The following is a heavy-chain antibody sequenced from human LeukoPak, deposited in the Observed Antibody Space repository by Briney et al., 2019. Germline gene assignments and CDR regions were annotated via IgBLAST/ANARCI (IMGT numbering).Heavy chain of an antibody. CDR2: ISGSSSYI. J-gene: IGHJ3*02. CDR1: GFTFSTYS. D-gene: IGHD3-16*02. Sequence: GGSLRLSCAASGFTFSTYSGNWIRQAPGKGLEWVSSISGSSSYIYYADSVKGRFTISRHNAKNSPYLQMNSLRAEDTAVYYCARVPAGVIGMKDAFDIWGQGTMVTVSS. V-gene: IGHV3-21*01. CDR3: ARVPAGVIGMKDAFDI.